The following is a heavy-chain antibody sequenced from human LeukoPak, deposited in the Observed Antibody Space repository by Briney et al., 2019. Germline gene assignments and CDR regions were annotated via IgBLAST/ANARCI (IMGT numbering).Heavy chain of an antibody. D-gene: IGHD5-18*01. V-gene: IGHV4-30-4*01. Sequence: PSETLSLTCTVSGGSISSGDRYWSWIRQSPGKGLEWIGYIYSTGNTYYNPSLKNRVIISVDTSKNQFSLELNSVTAADTAVYYCARDSYSYGYWGFDYWGQGILVTVSS. CDR1: GGSISSGDRY. J-gene: IGHJ4*02. CDR3: ARDSYSYGYWGFDY. CDR2: IYSTGNT.